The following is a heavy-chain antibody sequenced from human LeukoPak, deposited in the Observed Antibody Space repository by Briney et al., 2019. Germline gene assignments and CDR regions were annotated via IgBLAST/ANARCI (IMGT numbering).Heavy chain of an antibody. V-gene: IGHV4-30-4*01. CDR1: GVSISSGDYY. CDR3: ARAHGPPSVRLFAS. J-gene: IGHJ4*02. D-gene: IGHD3-10*01. CDR2: VYHSGST. Sequence: PSETLSLTCTVSGVSISSGDYYWSWIRQPPGKVLEWIGYVYHSGSTYYSPPLRNRVTLSVDTSKNQFSLKLSSVTAADTAVYYCARAHGPPSVRLFASWGQETLVTVSS.